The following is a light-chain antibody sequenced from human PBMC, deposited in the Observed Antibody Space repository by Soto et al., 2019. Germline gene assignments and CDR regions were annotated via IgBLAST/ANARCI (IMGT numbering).Light chain of an antibody. V-gene: IGKV4-1*01. CDR2: WAS. J-gene: IGKJ1*01. CDR1: QSVLFRSSNNNH. Sequence: DIVMTQSPDSLAVSLGERATINCKSSQSVLFRSSNNNHLAWYQQKPRQPPKLLIYWASTRESGVPDRFSGSGSGTDFTLTISSPQAEDVAVYYCQHYYSVPWTFGQGTRVEIK. CDR3: QHYYSVPWT.